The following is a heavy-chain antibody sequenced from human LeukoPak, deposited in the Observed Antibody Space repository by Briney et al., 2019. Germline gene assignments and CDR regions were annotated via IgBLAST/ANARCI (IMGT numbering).Heavy chain of an antibody. CDR3: AKDARVRDYDFWSGYSFFDY. CDR2: ISGRGGSI. CDR1: GFTFSSYV. V-gene: IGHV3-23*01. J-gene: IGHJ4*02. D-gene: IGHD3-3*01. Sequence: GGSLRLSCAASGFTFSSYVMNWVRQAPGKGLEWVSGISGRGGSIYYADSVTGRFTMSRDNSKNTLYLQMDSLRAEDTAVYYCAKDARVRDYDFWSGYSFFDYWGQGTLVTVSS.